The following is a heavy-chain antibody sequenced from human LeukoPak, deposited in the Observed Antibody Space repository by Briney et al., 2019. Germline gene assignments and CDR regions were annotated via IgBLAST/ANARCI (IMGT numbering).Heavy chain of an antibody. CDR2: ISSSSTYI. CDR1: GFTLSSYS. J-gene: IGHJ4*02. CDR3: ARGGCTTTSCYLFDY. D-gene: IGHD2-2*01. Sequence: PGGSLRLSCATSGFTLSSYSMNWVRQAPGKGLEWVSSISSSSTYIYYADSVKGRFTISRDNAKNSLYLQLNSLRAEDTAVYYCARGGCTTTSCYLFDYWGQGTLVTVSS. V-gene: IGHV3-21*01.